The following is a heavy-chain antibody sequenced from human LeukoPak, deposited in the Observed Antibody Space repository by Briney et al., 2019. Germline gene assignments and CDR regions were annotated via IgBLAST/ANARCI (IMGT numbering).Heavy chain of an antibody. Sequence: GGSLRLSCAASGFTFSSYAMHWGRQAPGKGLEWVAVTSYDGSNKYYADSVKGRFTISRDNSKNTLFLQMNSLRPDDTAVYYCARDRLPPPGVYCFDPWGQGTLVTVSS. J-gene: IGHJ5*02. CDR1: GFTFSSYA. CDR2: TSYDGSNK. V-gene: IGHV3-30-3*01. CDR3: ARDRLPPPGVYCFDP. D-gene: IGHD5-12*01.